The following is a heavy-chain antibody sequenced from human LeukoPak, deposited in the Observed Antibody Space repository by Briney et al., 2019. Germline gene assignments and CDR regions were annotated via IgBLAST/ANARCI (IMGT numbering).Heavy chain of an antibody. Sequence: SETLSLTCTASGGSISSYYWSWIRQPPGKGLEWIGYIYYSGSTNYNPSLKSRVTMSVDTSKNQFSLRLTSVTAADTAVYYCARLRLRYTRNGDSTSYEVFDIWGQGTVVTVSS. V-gene: IGHV4-59*08. CDR3: ARLRLRYTRNGDSTSYEVFDI. D-gene: IGHD2-21*01. CDR1: GGSISSYY. CDR2: IYYSGST. J-gene: IGHJ3*02.